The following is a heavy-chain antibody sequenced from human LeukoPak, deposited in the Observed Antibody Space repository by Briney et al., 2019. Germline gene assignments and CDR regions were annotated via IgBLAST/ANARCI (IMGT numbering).Heavy chain of an antibody. CDR1: GGTFSSYA. V-gene: IGHV1-69*01. J-gene: IGHJ6*02. CDR2: IIPIFGTA. CDR3: ARDKEEILTVHSRGYYYGMDV. Sequence: ASVKVSCKASGGTFSSYAISWVRQAPGQGLEWMGGIIPIFGTANYAQKFQGRVTITADESTSTAYMELSSLRSEDTAVYYCARDKEEILTVHSRGYYYGMDVWGQGTTVTVFS. D-gene: IGHD3-9*01.